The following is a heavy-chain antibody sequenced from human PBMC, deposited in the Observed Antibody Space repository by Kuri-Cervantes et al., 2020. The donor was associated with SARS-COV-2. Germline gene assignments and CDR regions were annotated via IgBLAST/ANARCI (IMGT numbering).Heavy chain of an antibody. V-gene: IGHV4-59*01. CDR1: GGSISSYY. CDR3: ARRSKYQLPYYYYYMDV. Sequence: SETLSLTCTVSGGSISSYYWSWIRQPPGKGLEWIGYIYYSGSTNYNPSLKSRVTISVDTSKNQFSLKLSSVTAADTAVYYCARRSKYQLPYYYYYMDVWGKGTTVTVSS. CDR2: IYYSGST. D-gene: IGHD2-2*01. J-gene: IGHJ6*03.